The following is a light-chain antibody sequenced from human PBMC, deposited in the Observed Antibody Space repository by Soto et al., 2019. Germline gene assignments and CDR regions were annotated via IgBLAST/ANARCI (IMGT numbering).Light chain of an antibody. CDR3: QKYDSAPPT. CDR2: GAS. Sequence: EVVLTQSPGTLSLSPGEGATLSCRSSQDVGTNYLAWYQQKPGQAPRLLIFGASSRASGVPGRFSGSGSGTDFTLTISRLEPEDVATYYCQKYDSAPPTFGGGTKVEIK. CDR1: QDVGTNY. V-gene: IGKV3-20*01. J-gene: IGKJ4*01.